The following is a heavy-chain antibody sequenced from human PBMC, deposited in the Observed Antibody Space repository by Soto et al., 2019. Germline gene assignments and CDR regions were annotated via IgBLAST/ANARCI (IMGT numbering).Heavy chain of an antibody. D-gene: IGHD2-21*02. CDR1: GYSIRSGYY. J-gene: IGHJ6*02. CDR3: ARATSGDSRFYYYYGLDV. Sequence: NPSETLSLTCVVSGYSIRSGYYWGWVRQPPGKGLEWIGSIYHSGNTFYNPSLKSRVTISVDTSKNQFSLKLSSVTAADTAVYYCARATSGDSRFYYYYGLDVWGQGTTVTVSS. V-gene: IGHV4-38-2*01. CDR2: IYHSGNT.